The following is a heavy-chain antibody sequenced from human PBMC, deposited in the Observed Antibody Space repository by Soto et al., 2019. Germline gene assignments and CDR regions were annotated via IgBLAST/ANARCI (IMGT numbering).Heavy chain of an antibody. CDR1: GGSVTYYY. J-gene: IGHJ4*02. CDR2: IYSSGST. CDR3: AREGGIVAKIPFDY. V-gene: IGHV4-4*07. Sequence: PSETLSLTCTVSGGSVTYYYWSWIRQPAGKGLEWIGRIYSSGSTNYNPSLRSRVSMSVDTSKNQFSLIVTSVTAADSAVYYCAREGGIVAKIPFDYWGQGTLVTVSS. D-gene: IGHD5-12*01.